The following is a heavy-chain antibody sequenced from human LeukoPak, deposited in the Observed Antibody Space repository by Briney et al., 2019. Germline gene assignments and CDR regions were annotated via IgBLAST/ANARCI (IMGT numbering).Heavy chain of an antibody. Sequence: GRSLRLSCAASGFTFSSYGMHWVRQAPGKGLEWVAVIWYGGSNKYYADSVKGQFTISRDNAKNSLYLQMNSLRAEDTAVYYCARDLNPLYCSSTSCYTGSAFDIWGQGTMVTVSS. CDR1: GFTFSSYG. CDR2: IWYGGSNK. CDR3: ARDLNPLYCSSTSCYTGSAFDI. D-gene: IGHD2-2*02. V-gene: IGHV3-33*08. J-gene: IGHJ3*02.